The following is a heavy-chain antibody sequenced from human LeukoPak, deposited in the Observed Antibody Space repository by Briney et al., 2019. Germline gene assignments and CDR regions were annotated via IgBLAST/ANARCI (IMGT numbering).Heavy chain of an antibody. V-gene: IGHV4-34*01. Sequence: SETLSLTCAVYGGSFSGFYWSWIRQPPGKGLEWIGSIYYSGSTYYNPSLKSRVTISVDTSKNQFSLKLSSVTAADTAVYYCARLSLKGLYYWGQGTLVTVSS. CDR2: IYYSGST. CDR1: GGSFSGFY. J-gene: IGHJ4*02. CDR3: ARLSLKGLYY.